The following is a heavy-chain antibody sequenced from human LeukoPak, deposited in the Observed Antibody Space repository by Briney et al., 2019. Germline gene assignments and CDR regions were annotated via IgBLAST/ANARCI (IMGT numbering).Heavy chain of an antibody. CDR2: IYYSGGT. CDR3: ARGPVTTRYFAY. V-gene: IGHV4-59*01. Sequence: SETLSLTCTVSGASITTSYWSWIRHPPGKGLEWIGYIYYSGGTNYNPSLKSRVPISVDTSKNQFSLKLSSVTAADTSVYFCARGPVTTRYFAYWRQGTLVTVS. CDR1: GASITTSY. J-gene: IGHJ4*02. D-gene: IGHD4-17*01.